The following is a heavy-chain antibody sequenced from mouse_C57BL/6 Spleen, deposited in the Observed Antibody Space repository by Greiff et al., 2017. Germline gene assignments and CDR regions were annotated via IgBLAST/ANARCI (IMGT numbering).Heavy chain of an antibody. Sequence: EVKLEESGPGLVKPSQSLSLTCSVTGYSITSGYYWNWIRQFPGNKLEWMGYISYDGSNNYNPSLKNRISITRDTSKNQFFLKLNSVTTEDTATYYCARATLRDWYFDVWGTGTTVTVSS. J-gene: IGHJ1*03. CDR1: GYSITSGYY. D-gene: IGHD1-2*01. V-gene: IGHV3-6*01. CDR2: ISYDGSN. CDR3: ARATLRDWYFDV.